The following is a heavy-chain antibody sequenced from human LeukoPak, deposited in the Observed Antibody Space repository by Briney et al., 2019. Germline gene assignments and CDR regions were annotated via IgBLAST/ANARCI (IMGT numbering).Heavy chain of an antibody. CDR3: ARALSINRYDFWSGYYPEHWDY. D-gene: IGHD3-3*01. CDR1: GGSISSSFYY. J-gene: IGHJ4*02. Sequence: SETLSLTCTVSGGSISSSFYYWGWIRQPPGKGLEWIGSIYYSGSTYYNPSLKSRVTISVDTSKNQFSLKLSSVTAADTAVYYCARALSINRYDFWSGYYPEHWDYWGQGTLVTVSS. CDR2: IYYSGST. V-gene: IGHV4-39*07.